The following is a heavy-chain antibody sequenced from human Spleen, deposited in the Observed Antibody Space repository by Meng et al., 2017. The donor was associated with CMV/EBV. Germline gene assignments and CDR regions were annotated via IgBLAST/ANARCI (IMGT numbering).Heavy chain of an antibody. CDR3: ARGTWFGERDV. J-gene: IGHJ6*02. CDR2: IYYTGST. CDR1: GGSISTYY. V-gene: IGHV4-59*01. D-gene: IGHD3-10*01. Sequence: SQTLSLTCSVSGGSISTYYWSWIRQPPGKGLEWIGYIYYTGSTHYNSALTSRVTISVDTSKNQFSLNLTSVTAADTALYYCARGTWFGERDVWGQGTTVTVSS.